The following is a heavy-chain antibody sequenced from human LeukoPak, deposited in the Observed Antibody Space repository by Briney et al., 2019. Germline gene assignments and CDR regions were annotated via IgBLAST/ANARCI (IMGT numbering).Heavy chain of an antibody. CDR1: GVSFSGYY. Sequence: PSETLSLTCAVSGVSFSGYYWSWIRQPPGKGLEWIGEINHSGSTNYNPSLKSRVTISVDTSKNQFSLKLSSVTAADTAVYYCASTPYYYDSNWFDPWGQGTLVTVSS. CDR3: ASTPYYYDSNWFDP. V-gene: IGHV4-34*01. J-gene: IGHJ5*02. CDR2: INHSGST. D-gene: IGHD3-22*01.